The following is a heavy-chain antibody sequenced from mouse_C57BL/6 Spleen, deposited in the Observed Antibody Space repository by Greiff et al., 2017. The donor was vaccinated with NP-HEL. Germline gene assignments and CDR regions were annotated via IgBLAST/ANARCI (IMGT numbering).Heavy chain of an antibody. CDR3: ASYFDY. V-gene: IGHV1-69*01. Sequence: QVQLQQPGAELVMPGASVKLSCKASGYTFTSYWLHWVKQRPGQGLEWIGEIDPSDSYTNYNQKFKGKSTLTVDKSSSTAYMQLSSLTSEDSAFYYCASYFDYWGQGTTLTVSS. CDR1: GYTFTSYW. CDR2: IDPSDSYT. J-gene: IGHJ2*01.